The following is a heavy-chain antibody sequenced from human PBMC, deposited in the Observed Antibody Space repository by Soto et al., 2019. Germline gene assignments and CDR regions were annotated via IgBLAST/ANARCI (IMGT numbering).Heavy chain of an antibody. V-gene: IGHV3-30*18. CDR3: AKNYIAAAGTFAY. J-gene: IGHJ4*02. CDR2: ISYDGSDK. Sequence: GGSLRLSCAASGFTFNTFGMHWVRQAPGKGLEWVAVISYDGSDKYYSDSVRGRFTISRDNSKNTLYLQMNSLRAEDTAVYYCAKNYIAAAGTFAYWGQGTLVTVSS. CDR1: GFTFNTFG. D-gene: IGHD6-13*01.